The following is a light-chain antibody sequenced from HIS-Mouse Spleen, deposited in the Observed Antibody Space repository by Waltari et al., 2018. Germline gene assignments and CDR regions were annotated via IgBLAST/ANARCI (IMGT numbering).Light chain of an antibody. Sequence: EIVLTQSPATLSLSPGERATLSCRASQSVSSYLAWYQQKPGQAPRLLIYDASNRATGIPARFSGSGSGTDFTLTISSLEPEDFAVYYCQQRSNWFFGQGTRLEI. CDR3: QQRSNWF. V-gene: IGKV3-11*01. CDR2: DAS. J-gene: IGKJ5*01. CDR1: QSVSSY.